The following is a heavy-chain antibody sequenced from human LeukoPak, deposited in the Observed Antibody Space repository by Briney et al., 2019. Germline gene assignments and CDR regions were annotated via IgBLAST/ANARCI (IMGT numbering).Heavy chain of an antibody. CDR1: GYTFTGYY. Sequence: GASVKVSCKASGYTFTGYYMHWVRQAPGQGPEWMGWINPNSGGTNYAQKFQGRVTMTRDTSISTAYMELSRLRSDDTAVYYCAKIRGSYYPYYFDYWGQGTLVTVSS. CDR2: INPNSGGT. CDR3: AKIRGSYYPYYFDY. V-gene: IGHV1-2*02. D-gene: IGHD1-26*01. J-gene: IGHJ4*02.